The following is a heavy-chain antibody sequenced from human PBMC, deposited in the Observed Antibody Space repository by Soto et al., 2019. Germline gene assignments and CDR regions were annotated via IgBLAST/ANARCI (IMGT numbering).Heavy chain of an antibody. D-gene: IGHD6-25*01. Sequence: SVKVSCKASGYIFTKSAMHGVGQAPGQRLEWMGWISGGNGNTKYSPKLQDRVTITRDTSASTAYMELSSLRSEDTALYYCARDGVAAGNINFDYWGQGTLVTVSS. CDR2: ISGGNGNT. CDR1: GYIFTKSA. V-gene: IGHV1-3*01. J-gene: IGHJ4*02. CDR3: ARDGVAAGNINFDY.